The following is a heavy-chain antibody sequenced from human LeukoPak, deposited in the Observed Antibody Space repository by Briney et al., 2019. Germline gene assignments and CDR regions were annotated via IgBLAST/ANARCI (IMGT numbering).Heavy chain of an antibody. CDR3: ARDCYCSSTSCYGYNWFDP. J-gene: IGHJ5*02. Sequence: PSETLSLTCTVSGGSISSGDYYWSWIRQPPGKGLEWVGYIYYSGSTYYNPSLKSRVTISVDTSKNQFSLTLSSVTAADTAVYYCARDCYCSSTSCYGYNWFDPWGQGTLVTVSS. D-gene: IGHD2-2*01. V-gene: IGHV4-30-4*08. CDR2: IYYSGST. CDR1: GGSISSGDYY.